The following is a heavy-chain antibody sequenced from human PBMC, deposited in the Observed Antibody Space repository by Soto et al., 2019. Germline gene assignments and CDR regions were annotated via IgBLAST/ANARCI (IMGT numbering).Heavy chain of an antibody. V-gene: IGHV3-48*01. CDR3: ARQGGAGQIDF. CDR2: IGPSSSVI. CDR1: GFTFNSYS. D-gene: IGHD6-19*01. Sequence: EVQLAESGGGLVQPGGSVRLSCAASGFTFNSYSMNWMRQAPGRGLEWLSYIGPSSSVILYADSVKGRFTISRDNAESSVSLQMNSLRVEDTAVYYCARQGGAGQIDFWGQGVQLTVSS. J-gene: IGHJ4*02.